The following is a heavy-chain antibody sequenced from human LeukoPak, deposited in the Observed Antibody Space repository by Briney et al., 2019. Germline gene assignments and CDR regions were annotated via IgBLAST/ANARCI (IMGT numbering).Heavy chain of an antibody. V-gene: IGHV3-23*01. D-gene: IGHD3-16*02. CDR1: GFTFSSYA. J-gene: IGHJ4*02. CDR3: AKANRGIMITFGGVIVNRYYFDY. Sequence: GGSLRLSCAASGFTFSSYAMSWVRQAPGKGLEWVSAISGSGGSTYYADSVKGRFTISRDNSKNTLYLQMNSLRAEDTAVYYCAKANRGIMITFGGVIVNRYYFDYWGQGTLVTVSS. CDR2: ISGSGGST.